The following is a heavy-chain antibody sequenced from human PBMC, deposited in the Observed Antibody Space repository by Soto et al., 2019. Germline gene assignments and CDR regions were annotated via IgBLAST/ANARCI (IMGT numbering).Heavy chain of an antibody. Sequence: QITLKESGPTLVKPTQTLTLTCTFFGFSLCPSGVGVGWIRQPPGKALECLAVIYCDDDKRYSPSLKRRLTITKDTYKNQVVLTMTNMDPVDTATYCLAHKLRGHFDFWGQGALVTVSS. D-gene: IGHD3-10*01. CDR1: GFSLCPSGVG. CDR2: IYCDDDK. V-gene: IGHV2-5*02. J-gene: IGHJ4*02. CDR3: AHKLRGHFDF.